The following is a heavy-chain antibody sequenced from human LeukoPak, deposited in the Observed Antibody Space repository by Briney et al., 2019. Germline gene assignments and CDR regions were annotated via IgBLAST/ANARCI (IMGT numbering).Heavy chain of an antibody. Sequence: PGGSLRLSCAASGFTFSSYSMNWVRQAPGKGLEWVSYISSSSSTIYYADSVKGRFTISRDNAKNSLYLQMNSLRDEDTAVYYCARDKPGIAAAGTGGYFDYWGQGTLVAVSS. CDR3: ARDKPGIAAAGTGGYFDY. V-gene: IGHV3-48*02. CDR1: GFTFSSYS. D-gene: IGHD6-13*01. CDR2: ISSSSSTI. J-gene: IGHJ4*02.